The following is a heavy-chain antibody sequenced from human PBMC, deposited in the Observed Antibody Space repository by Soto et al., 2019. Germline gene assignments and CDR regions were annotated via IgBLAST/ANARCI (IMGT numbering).Heavy chain of an antibody. CDR2: VVPMFGTS. J-gene: IGHJ4*02. V-gene: IGHV1-69*06. CDR1: RDTSSRYA. CDR3: ARGSVYDFWSGYL. Sequence: QVQVVQSGAEVREPGSSVKVSCKVPRDTSSRYAINWVRQAPGQGLEWMGGVVPMFGTSKYAQRFQGRVTITADTSTNIACMELSRLRYEGTAVYFWARGSVYDFWSGYLWGQGTLVSVSS. D-gene: IGHD3-3*01.